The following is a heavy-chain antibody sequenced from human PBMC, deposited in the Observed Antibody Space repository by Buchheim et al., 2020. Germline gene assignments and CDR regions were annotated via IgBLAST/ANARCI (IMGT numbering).Heavy chain of an antibody. V-gene: IGHV4-34*01. CDR3: ARSTTVTTDWYYYGMDV. CDR1: GGSFSGYY. CDR2: INHSGST. Sequence: QVQLQQWGAGLLKPSETLSLTCAVYGGSFSGYYWSWIRQPPGKGLEWIGKINHSGSTNYSPSLKSRVTISVDTSKNQFSLNLNSVTAADTAVYYSARSTTVTTDWYYYGMDVWGQGTT. J-gene: IGHJ6*02. D-gene: IGHD4-11*01.